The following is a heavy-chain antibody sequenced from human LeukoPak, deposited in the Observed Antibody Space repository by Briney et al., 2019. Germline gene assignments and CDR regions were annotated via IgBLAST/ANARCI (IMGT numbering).Heavy chain of an antibody. Sequence: GGSLRLSCAASGFTFSSYSMNWVRQAPGKGLEWVSSISSSSSYIYYADSVKGRFTTSRDNAKNSLYLQMNSLRAEDTAVYYCARDRSTIFGVVFPYYYGMDVWGQGTTVTVSS. D-gene: IGHD3-3*01. CDR2: ISSSSSYI. CDR1: GFTFSSYS. J-gene: IGHJ6*02. V-gene: IGHV3-21*01. CDR3: ARDRSTIFGVVFPYYYGMDV.